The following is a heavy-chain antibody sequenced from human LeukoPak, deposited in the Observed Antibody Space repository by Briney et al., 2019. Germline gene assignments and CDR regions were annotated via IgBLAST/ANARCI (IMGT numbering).Heavy chain of an antibody. J-gene: IGHJ4*02. CDR2: IYYSGST. D-gene: IGHD6-13*01. V-gene: IGHV4-59*08. CDR1: GGSISSYY. Sequence: SETLSLTCTVSGGSISSYYWSWIRQPPGKRLEWIGYIYYSGSTNYNPSLKSRVTISVDTSKNQFSLKLSSVTAADTAVYYCARQTLKPYSSSWSYYFDYWGQGTLVTVSS. CDR3: ARQTLKPYSSSWSYYFDY.